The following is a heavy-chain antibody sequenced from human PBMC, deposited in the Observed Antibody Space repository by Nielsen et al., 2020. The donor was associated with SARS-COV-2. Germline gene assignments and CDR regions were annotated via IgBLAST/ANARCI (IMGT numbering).Heavy chain of an antibody. D-gene: IGHD2-2*01. CDR1: GGSISSSSYY. CDR3: ARHYCSSTSCYDY. V-gene: IGHV4-39*01. J-gene: IGHJ4*02. CDR2: IYYSGST. Sequence: ETLSLTCTVSGGSISSSSYYWGWIRQPPGKGLEWIGSIYYSGSTYYNPSLKSRVTISVDTSKNQFSLKLSSVTAADTAVYYCARHYCSSTSCYDYWGQGTLVTVSS.